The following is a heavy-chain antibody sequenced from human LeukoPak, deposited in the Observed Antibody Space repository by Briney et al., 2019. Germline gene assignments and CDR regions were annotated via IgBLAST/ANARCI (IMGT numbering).Heavy chain of an antibody. V-gene: IGHV3-9*01. CDR3: AKGTGRYWTFFDY. D-gene: IGHD1-26*01. CDR2: ISWNSGSI. J-gene: IGHJ4*02. Sequence: GGSLRLSCAASGFTFDDYAMHWVRPAPGKGLDWVSGISWNSGSIDYAVSVKGRFTISRDNAKNSLSLQMNSLRPEDTAFYYCAKGTGRYWTFFDYWGQGTLVTVSS. CDR1: GFTFDDYA.